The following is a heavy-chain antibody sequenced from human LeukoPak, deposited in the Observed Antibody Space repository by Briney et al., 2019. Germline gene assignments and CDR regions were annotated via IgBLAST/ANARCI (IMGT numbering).Heavy chain of an antibody. V-gene: IGHV3-7*05. CDR1: GFPFSRYC. D-gene: IGHD6-19*01. CDR3: AREGPGQWLEPFDY. J-gene: IGHJ4*02. CDR2: IKQDGSEK. Sequence: GGSLILCPSASGFPFSRYCISRGRPDPGKGLEWVANIKQDGSEKHYVNSVKGRFTISRDNAKNSLYLQMNSLRAEDTAVYYCAREGPGQWLEPFDYWGQGTLVTVSS.